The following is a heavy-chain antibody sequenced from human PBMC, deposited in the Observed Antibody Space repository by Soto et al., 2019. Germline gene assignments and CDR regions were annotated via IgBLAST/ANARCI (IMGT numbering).Heavy chain of an antibody. J-gene: IGHJ6*02. Sequence: ASVKVSCKVSGYTLTELSMHSVRQARGKGLEWMGGFDPEDGETIYAQKFQGRVTMTEDTSTDTAYMELGSLRSEDTAVYYCATDYGIAGAGLRGGHYYGMDVWGQGTTVTVSS. D-gene: IGHD6-13*01. V-gene: IGHV1-24*01. CDR1: GYTLTELS. CDR3: ATDYGIAGAGLRGGHYYGMDV. CDR2: FDPEDGET.